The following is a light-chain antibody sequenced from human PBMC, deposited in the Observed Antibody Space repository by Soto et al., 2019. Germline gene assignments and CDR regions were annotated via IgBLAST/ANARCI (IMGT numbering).Light chain of an antibody. CDR3: QQRSNWPPT. Sequence: EIVVTQSPATLSVSPGERVTLSCRASQSVSSSLAWYQQRPGQAPRLLIYDTSTRAAGIAARFSGSGSGTEFTLTISSLQSEDSAVYYCQQRSNWPPTFGPGTKVDIK. J-gene: IGKJ3*01. CDR2: DTS. CDR1: QSVSSS. V-gene: IGKV3-15*01.